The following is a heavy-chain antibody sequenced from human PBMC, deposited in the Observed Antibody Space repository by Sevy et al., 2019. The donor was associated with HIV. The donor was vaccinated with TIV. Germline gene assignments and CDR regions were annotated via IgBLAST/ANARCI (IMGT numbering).Heavy chain of an antibody. J-gene: IGHJ6*02. D-gene: IGHD6-19*01. CDR1: GFSFSDSA. CDR3: SRHKEPWRVLDSKDGMDV. V-gene: IGHV3-73*01. CDR2: IRSQDNNYAT. Sequence: GESLKISCAASGFSFSDSAMHWVRQASGKGLEWIGRIRSQDNNYATSYAASVRDRFTICREDAKNTAYLQMDSLKTEDTAVYYCSRHKEPWRVLDSKDGMDVWGQGTTVTVSS.